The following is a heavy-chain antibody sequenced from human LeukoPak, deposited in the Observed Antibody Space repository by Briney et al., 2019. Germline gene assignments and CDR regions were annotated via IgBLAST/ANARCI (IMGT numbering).Heavy chain of an antibody. Sequence: SVKVSCKASGGTFSRYAISWVRQAPGQGLEWMGGLIPMFGTANYAQKFQGRVTITADESTGTAYMELSSLRSEDTAVYYCARDRGYSSSWYFDYWGQGTLVTVSS. CDR1: GGTFSRYA. CDR2: LIPMFGTA. V-gene: IGHV1-69*13. J-gene: IGHJ4*02. D-gene: IGHD6-13*01. CDR3: ARDRGYSSSWYFDY.